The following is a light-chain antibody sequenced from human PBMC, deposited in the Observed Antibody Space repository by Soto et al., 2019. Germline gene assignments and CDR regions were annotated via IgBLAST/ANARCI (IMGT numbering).Light chain of an antibody. J-gene: IGLJ1*01. CDR1: SSDIGGYKF. V-gene: IGLV2-14*01. CDR3: SSYRTTNTYV. CDR2: EVS. Sequence: QSALTQPASVSGSPGQSITISCTGTSSDIGGYKFVSWYQQHPGRAPKLIIYEVSNRPSGVSSRFSGSKFDNTASLTISDLQPEDEADYYCSSYRTTNTYVFGTGTKLTVL.